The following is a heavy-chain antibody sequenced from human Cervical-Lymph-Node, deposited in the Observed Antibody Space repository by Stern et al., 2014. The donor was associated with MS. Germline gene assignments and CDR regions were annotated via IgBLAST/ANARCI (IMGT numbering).Heavy chain of an antibody. CDR2: ISGSGGST. V-gene: IGHV3-23*04. D-gene: IGHD3-22*01. Sequence: EVQLVESRGGLVQPGGSLRLSCAASGFTFSSYALSWVRQAPGKGLEWVSAISGSGGSTYYADSVKGRFTISRDNSKNTLYLQMNSLRAEDTAVYYCAKKAYDSSGYYIRSPYDYWGQGTLVTVSS. J-gene: IGHJ4*02. CDR3: AKKAYDSSGYYIRSPYDY. CDR1: GFTFSSYA.